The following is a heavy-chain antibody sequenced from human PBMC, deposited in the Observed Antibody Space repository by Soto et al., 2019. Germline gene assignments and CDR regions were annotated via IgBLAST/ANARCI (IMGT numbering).Heavy chain of an antibody. V-gene: IGHV1-69*06. CDR1: GGTFSSYA. J-gene: IGHJ4*02. CDR2: IIPIFGTA. Sequence: QVQLVQSGAEVKKPGSSVKVSCKASGGTFSSYAISWVRQAPGQGLEWMGGIIPIFGTANYAQKFQGRVTITADKSTSTAYMELSSLTSEDTAVYYCARDVSGYSGYDEFDYWGQGTLVTVSS. D-gene: IGHD5-12*01. CDR3: ARDVSGYSGYDEFDY.